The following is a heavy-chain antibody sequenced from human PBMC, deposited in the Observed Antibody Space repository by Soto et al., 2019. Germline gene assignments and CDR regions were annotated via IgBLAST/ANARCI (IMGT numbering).Heavy chain of an antibody. CDR2: ISSSGSTI. J-gene: IGHJ4*02. CDR1: GFTFSSYE. V-gene: IGHV3-48*03. D-gene: IGHD1-7*01. CDR3: ARRLTGTFGNKGVVDY. Sequence: PGGSLRLSCAASGFTFSSYETNWVRQAPGKGLEWVSYISSSGSTIYYADSVKGRFTISRDNAKNSLYLQMNSLRAEDTAVYYCARRLTGTFGNKGVVDYWGQGTLVTVS.